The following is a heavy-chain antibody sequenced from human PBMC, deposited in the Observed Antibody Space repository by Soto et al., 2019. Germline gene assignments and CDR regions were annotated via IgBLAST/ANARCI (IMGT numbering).Heavy chain of an antibody. Sequence: LETLPLTCTVSGGSSSSYYWSWIRQPPGKGLEWIGYIYYSGSTNYNPSLKSRVTISVDTSKNQFSLKLSSVTAADTAVYYCARGYCSSTSCRDHWFDPWGQGTLVTVSS. D-gene: IGHD2-2*01. V-gene: IGHV4-59*08. CDR1: GGSSSSYY. CDR2: IYYSGST. J-gene: IGHJ5*02. CDR3: ARGYCSSTSCRDHWFDP.